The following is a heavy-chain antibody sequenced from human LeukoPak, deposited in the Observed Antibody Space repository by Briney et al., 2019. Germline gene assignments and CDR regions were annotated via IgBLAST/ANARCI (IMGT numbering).Heavy chain of an antibody. Sequence: GGSLRLSCAASTFIFSDYYMSWIRQAPGKGLEWVSHISSSGGTIYYADSVKGRFTISRDNAKNSLYLQMNSLRAEDTAAYYCARRFATGRAFDIWGQGTMVTVSS. CDR1: TFIFSDYY. V-gene: IGHV3-11*01. J-gene: IGHJ3*02. CDR3: ARRFATGRAFDI. CDR2: ISSSGGTI. D-gene: IGHD3-10*01.